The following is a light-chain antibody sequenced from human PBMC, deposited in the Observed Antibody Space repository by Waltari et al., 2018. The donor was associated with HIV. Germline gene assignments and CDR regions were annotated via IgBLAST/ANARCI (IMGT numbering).Light chain of an antibody. CDR3: AAGDDSLSGWA. Sequence: QSVLTQPPSASGTPGQRVTISCFGSSSNLGTKYVYWYQQLPGTAPNLLIYKNTQRPSVVTDRFSGAKSGTSASLAISGLRSEDEAEYDCAAGDDSLSGWAFGGGTKLTGL. J-gene: IGLJ3*02. CDR2: KNT. V-gene: IGLV1-47*01. CDR1: SSNLGTKY.